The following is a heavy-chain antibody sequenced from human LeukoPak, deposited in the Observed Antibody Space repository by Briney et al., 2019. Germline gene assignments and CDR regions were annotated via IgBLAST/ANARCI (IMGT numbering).Heavy chain of an antibody. J-gene: IGHJ4*02. CDR2: IIPIFGTA. V-gene: IGHV1-69*06. Sequence: SVKVFCKASGGTFSSYAISWVRQAPGQGLEWMGGIIPIFGTANYAQKFQGRVTITADKSTSTAYMELSSLRSEDTAVYYCARVSYSGYDSLGGYFDYWGQGTLVTVSS. D-gene: IGHD5-12*01. CDR3: ARVSYSGYDSLGGYFDY. CDR1: GGTFSSYA.